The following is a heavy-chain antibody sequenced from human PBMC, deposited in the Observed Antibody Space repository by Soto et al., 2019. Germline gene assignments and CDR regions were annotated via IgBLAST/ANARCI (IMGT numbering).Heavy chain of an antibody. CDR2: INHSGST. Sequence: SETLSLTCAVYGGSFSGYYWSWIRQPPGQGLEWIGEINHSGSTNYNPSLKSRVTISVDTYKNQFSLKLRYVTAEDTAVYYCARELIAAAAHYFDYWGQGTLVTVSS. D-gene: IGHD6-13*01. V-gene: IGHV4-34*01. J-gene: IGHJ4*02. CDR1: GGSFSGYY. CDR3: ARELIAAAAHYFDY.